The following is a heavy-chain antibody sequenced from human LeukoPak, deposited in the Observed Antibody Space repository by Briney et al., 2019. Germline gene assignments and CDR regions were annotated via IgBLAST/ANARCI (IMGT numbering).Heavy chain of an antibody. V-gene: IGHV6-1*01. CDR1: GDSLSSNSAS. Sequence: SQTLSLTCAISGDSLSSNSASWTWIRQSPSRGLEWLGRTYYRSRWYNDYATSVKTRVSINPDTSKNQFSLQLSSVTPDDTAVYFRARQLVAPPPKYHYYMDVWGKGTTVTVSS. J-gene: IGHJ6*03. CDR3: ARQLVAPPPKYHYYMDV. D-gene: IGHD2-21*01. CDR2: TYYRSRWYN.